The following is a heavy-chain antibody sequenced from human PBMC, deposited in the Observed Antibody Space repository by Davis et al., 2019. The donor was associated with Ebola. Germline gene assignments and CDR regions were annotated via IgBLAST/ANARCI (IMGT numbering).Heavy chain of an antibody. CDR2: TYYSSKWYN. CDR3: ARGSRNMDV. Sequence: HSQTLSLTCAISGDSVSGNSGAWNWIRQSPSRGLEWLGRTYYSSKWYNESALSVKSRITISADTAKNQLSLHLNSVTPEDTAVYYCARGSRNMDVWGQGTTVTV. V-gene: IGHV6-1*01. CDR1: GDSVSGNSGA. J-gene: IGHJ6*02.